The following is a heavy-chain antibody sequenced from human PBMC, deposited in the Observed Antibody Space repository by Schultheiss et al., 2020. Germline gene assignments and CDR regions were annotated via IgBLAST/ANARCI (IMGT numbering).Heavy chain of an antibody. CDR3: ARHLAYSVAGYYYYYGRDV. J-gene: IGHJ6*02. CDR1: GGSISSSNW. CDR2: IYHSGST. D-gene: IGHD6-19*01. Sequence: SETLSLTCTVSGGSISSSNWWSWVRQPPGKGLEWIGEIYHSGSTYYNPSLKSRVTISVDTSKNQFSLKLSSVTAADTAVYYCARHLAYSVAGYYYYYGRDVWGQGTTVTVYS. V-gene: IGHV4-4*02.